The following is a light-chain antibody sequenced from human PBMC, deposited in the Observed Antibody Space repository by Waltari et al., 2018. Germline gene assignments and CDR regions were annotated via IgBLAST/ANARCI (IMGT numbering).Light chain of an antibody. Sequence: QAEVTQEPSLTVSPGGTVPLTCGSSTGAVTSTHHPYWFLQKPGQVPRTLIYATDNKHPWTPARFSGSLLGGKAALTLSGAQPEDEAVYYCLLSFYDIRAFGGGTKLTVL. V-gene: IGLV7-46*01. CDR1: TGAVTSTHH. CDR2: ATD. CDR3: LLSFYDIRA. J-gene: IGLJ3*02.